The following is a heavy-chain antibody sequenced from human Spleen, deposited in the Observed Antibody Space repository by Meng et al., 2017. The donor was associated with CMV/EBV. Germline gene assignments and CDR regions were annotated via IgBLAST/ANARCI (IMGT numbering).Heavy chain of an antibody. D-gene: IGHD1-14*01. V-gene: IGHV3-9*01. CDR3: AKDLRNSLDY. CDR2: ITWNSDSI. J-gene: IGHJ4*02. CDR1: GFTFDDYA. Sequence: GGSLRLSCAASGFTFDDYAMHWVRQAPGKGLEWVSGITWNSDSIGYADSVKGRFTISRDNAKNSLYLQMNSLRAEDTALYYCAKDLRNSLDYWGRGTLVTVSS.